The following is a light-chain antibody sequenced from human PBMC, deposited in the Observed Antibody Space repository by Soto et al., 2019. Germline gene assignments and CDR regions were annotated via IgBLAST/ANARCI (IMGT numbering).Light chain of an antibody. CDR1: SSDVGAYNY. CDR2: DVS. V-gene: IGLV2-14*01. Sequence: QSALTQPASVSGSPGQSITISCTGTSSDVGAYNYVSWYQQHPGKAPKLMIYDVSNRPSGVSIRFSGSKSGNTASLAISGLQAEDDADYYCSSYTSSSTVVFGGGTKLTVL. CDR3: SSYTSSSTVV. J-gene: IGLJ2*01.